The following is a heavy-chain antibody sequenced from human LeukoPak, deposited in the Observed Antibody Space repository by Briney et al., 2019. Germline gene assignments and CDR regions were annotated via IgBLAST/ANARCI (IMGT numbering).Heavy chain of an antibody. V-gene: IGHV3-48*01. CDR2: IRSPTGAW. CDR1: GFSFSSYT. Sequence: GGSLRLSCAASGFSFSSYTMNWVRQAPGKGLEWLSYIRSPTGAWYYADSVKGRFTISRANAKNSLYLQMNNLRAEDTAVYYCVRGKLVYYYDNSGYFDSWGRGTLVTVSS. J-gene: IGHJ4*02. D-gene: IGHD3-22*01. CDR3: VRGKLVYYYDNSGYFDS.